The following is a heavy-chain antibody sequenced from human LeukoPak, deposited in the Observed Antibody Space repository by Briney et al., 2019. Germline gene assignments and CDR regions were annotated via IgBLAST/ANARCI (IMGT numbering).Heavy chain of an antibody. CDR2: IIPILGIA. CDR3: AGGYVSGSYSNPYYYSGMAV. CDR1: GGTFSSYA. V-gene: IGHV1-69*04. J-gene: IGHJ6*02. D-gene: IGHD3-10*01. Sequence: GASVKVSCKASGGTFSSYAISWVRQAPGQGLEWMGRIIPILGIANYAQKFQGRVTITADKSTSTAYMELSGLRSEDTAVYYCAGGYVSGSYSNPYYYSGMAVWGQGTTVTVSS.